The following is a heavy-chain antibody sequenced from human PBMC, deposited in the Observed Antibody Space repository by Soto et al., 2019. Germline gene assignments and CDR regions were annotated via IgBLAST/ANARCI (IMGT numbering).Heavy chain of an antibody. CDR3: ARVFPLRALGGWFDP. Sequence: QVQLVESGGGVVQPGRSLRLSCAASGFTFSSYAMHWVRQAPGKGLEWVAVISYDGSNKYYADSVKGRFTISRDNSKNTLYLQMNSLRAEDTAVYYCARVFPLRALGGWFDPWGQGTLVTVSS. J-gene: IGHJ5*02. V-gene: IGHV3-30-3*01. CDR2: ISYDGSNK. CDR1: GFTFSSYA.